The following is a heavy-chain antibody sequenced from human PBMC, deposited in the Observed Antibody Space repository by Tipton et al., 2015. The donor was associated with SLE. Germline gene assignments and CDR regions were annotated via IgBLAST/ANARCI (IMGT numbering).Heavy chain of an antibody. CDR1: GFTLSSYS. Sequence: GSLRLSCTASGFTLSSYSTSWVRQAPGKGLEWVSYISTSSTYVYYADSVKGRFTIPRDNAKNLLYLQMNSLRAEDTAVYYCASPGGYSYGYDTFDIWGQGTMVTVSS. V-gene: IGHV3-21*06. D-gene: IGHD5-18*01. CDR2: ISTSSTYV. J-gene: IGHJ3*02. CDR3: ASPGGYSYGYDTFDI.